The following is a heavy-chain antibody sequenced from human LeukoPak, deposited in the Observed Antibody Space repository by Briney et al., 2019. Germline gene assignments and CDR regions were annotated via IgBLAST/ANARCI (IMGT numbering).Heavy chain of an antibody. D-gene: IGHD1-7*01. J-gene: IGHJ4*02. Sequence: GGSLRLSCVVSGFTFGSSWMSWVRQAPGKGLEWVTNIKQDGSEKYYVDSVKGRFTISRDNSRNSLYLDINSLRTEDTAVYYCAKDRDRNLYPYFEYWGQGTLITVSS. CDR2: IKQDGSEK. CDR3: AKDRDRNLYPYFEY. V-gene: IGHV3-7*03. CDR1: GFTFGSSW.